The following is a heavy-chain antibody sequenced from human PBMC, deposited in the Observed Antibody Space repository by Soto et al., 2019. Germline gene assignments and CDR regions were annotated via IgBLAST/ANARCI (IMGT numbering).Heavy chain of an antibody. J-gene: IGHJ4*02. D-gene: IGHD4-17*01. CDR2: IYHSGST. CDR3: ARSYGDYVFDY. V-gene: IGHV4-59*01. Sequence: QVPLQESGPGLVKPSETLSLTCTVSGGSISSYYWSWIRQPPGKGLDWIGSIYHSGSTNYSPSLKSRVTISVDTSKNHFSLKLSAVTAADTAVYDLARSYGDYVFDYLGQGTRVTVSS. CDR1: GGSISSYY.